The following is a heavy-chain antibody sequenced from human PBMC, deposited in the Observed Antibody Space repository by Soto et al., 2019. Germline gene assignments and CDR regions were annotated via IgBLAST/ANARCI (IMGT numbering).Heavy chain of an antibody. CDR1: GDSVSSNSAA. CDR2: TYYRSKWYN. CDR3: ARVMAYSGYDAHFADY. Sequence: SQTLSLTCAISGDSVSSNSAAWNWIRQSPSRGLEWLGRTYYRSKWYNDYAVSVKSRITINPDTSKNQFSLQLNSVTPEDTAVYYCARVMAYSGYDAHFADYWGQGALVTVSS. J-gene: IGHJ4*02. V-gene: IGHV6-1*01. D-gene: IGHD5-12*01.